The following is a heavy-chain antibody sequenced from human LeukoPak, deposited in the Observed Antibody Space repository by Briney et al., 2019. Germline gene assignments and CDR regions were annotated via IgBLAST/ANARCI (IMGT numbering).Heavy chain of an antibody. Sequence: GGSLRLSCAASGFTFDTHSMNWVRQGPGKGLEWISYIHASSHPIYYADSVKGRFTISRDNAKNSLYLQMNSLRAEDTAVYYCARESLYDVLTGSSDAFDYWGQGTLVTVSS. D-gene: IGHD3-9*01. CDR2: IHASSHPI. V-gene: IGHV3-48*04. CDR3: ARESLYDVLTGSSDAFDY. J-gene: IGHJ4*02. CDR1: GFTFDTHS.